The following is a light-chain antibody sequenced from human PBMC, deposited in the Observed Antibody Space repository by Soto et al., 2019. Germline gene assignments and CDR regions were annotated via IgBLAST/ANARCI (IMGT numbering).Light chain of an antibody. V-gene: IGKV1-39*01. CDR1: QSISSS. CDR3: QQSYSTPYT. CDR2: AAS. Sequence: DIQMTQSPSSLSASVGDRVTITCRASQSISSSLNWYQQKPGQAPTLLIYAASSLQSGVPSRFSASRSGTDFTLTISSLQPEDFATYYCQQSYSTPYTFGQGTKLEIK. J-gene: IGKJ2*01.